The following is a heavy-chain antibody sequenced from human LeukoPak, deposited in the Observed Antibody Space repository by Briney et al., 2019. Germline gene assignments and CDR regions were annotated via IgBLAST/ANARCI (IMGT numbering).Heavy chain of an antibody. D-gene: IGHD3-3*01. CDR3: ARGLTYYDFWSGSNGFDP. V-gene: IGHV1-69*13. CDR2: IIPIFGTA. J-gene: IGHJ5*02. CDR1: GGTFSSYA. Sequence: GASVKVSCKASGGTFSSYAISWVRQAPGQGLEWMGGIIPIFGTANYAQKFQGRVTITADESTSTAYMELSSLRSADTAVYYCARGLTYYDFWSGSNGFDPWGQGTLVTVSS.